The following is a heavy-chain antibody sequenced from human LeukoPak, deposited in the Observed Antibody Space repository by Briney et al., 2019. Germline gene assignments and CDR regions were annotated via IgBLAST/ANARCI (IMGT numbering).Heavy chain of an antibody. D-gene: IGHD4-17*01. CDR2: ISYIGST. CDR3: ARDLVTVTKGFDI. Sequence: SETLSLTCAVSDDSFSSHYWTWIRQPPGKGLEWIGYISYIGSTNYNPSLKSRVTISIDTSKNQFSLKLRSVTAADTAVYYCARDLVTVTKGFDIWGQGTMDSVSS. J-gene: IGHJ3*02. CDR1: DDSFSSHY. V-gene: IGHV4-59*11.